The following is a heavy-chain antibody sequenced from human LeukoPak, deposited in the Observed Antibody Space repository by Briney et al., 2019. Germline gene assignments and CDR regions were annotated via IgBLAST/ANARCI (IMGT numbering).Heavy chain of an antibody. D-gene: IGHD1-20*01. J-gene: IGHJ4*02. CDR3: AREVIGTMGAIDY. Sequence: ASVKVSCKASGYTFTSYAINWVRQAPGQGLEWMGWMNPNSGNTGYAQKFQGRVTITRNTSISTAYMELSSLRSEDTAVYYCAREVIGTMGAIDYWGQGTLVTVSS. CDR2: MNPNSGNT. CDR1: GYTFTSYA. V-gene: IGHV1-8*03.